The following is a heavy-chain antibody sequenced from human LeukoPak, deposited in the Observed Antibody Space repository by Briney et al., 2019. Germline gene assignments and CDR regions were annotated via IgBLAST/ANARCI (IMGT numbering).Heavy chain of an antibody. CDR3: ARGGSIAVAGTGFDY. Sequence: GGSLRLSCAASGFTFDDYAMHRVRQAPGKGLEWVSGISWNSGSIGYADSVKGRFTISRDNAKNSLYLQMNSLRAEDTALYYCARGGSIAVAGTGFDYWGQGTLVTVSS. CDR1: GFTFDDYA. D-gene: IGHD6-19*01. CDR2: ISWNSGSI. J-gene: IGHJ4*02. V-gene: IGHV3-9*01.